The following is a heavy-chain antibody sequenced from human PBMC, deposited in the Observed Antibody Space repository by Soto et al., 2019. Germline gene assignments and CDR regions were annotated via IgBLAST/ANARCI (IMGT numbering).Heavy chain of an antibody. CDR1: GFTFTRYS. CDR3: AKATTNGGWFNPFDS. D-gene: IGHD6-19*01. J-gene: IGHJ4*02. V-gene: IGHV3-21*04. Sequence: GGSLRLSCAASGFTFTRYSMNWVRQAPGKGLEWVSSISSTTNYIYYGDSMKGRFTISRDNAKNSLYLQMNSLTADDTAVYYCAKATTNGGWFNPFDSWGQGALVTVSS. CDR2: ISSTTNYI.